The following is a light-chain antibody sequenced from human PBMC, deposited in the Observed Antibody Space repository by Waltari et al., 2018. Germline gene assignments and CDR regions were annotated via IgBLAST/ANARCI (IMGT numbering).Light chain of an antibody. CDR2: KDT. V-gene: IGLV3-25*03. CDR3: QTADLGGDVV. CDR1: SLSKQF. J-gene: IGLJ2*01. Sequence: SYEVTQPPSVSVSPGQTARITCSGDSLSKQFVYWYQQKSGQAPVLVIFKDTERASGIPERCSGSTSGTIVTLTINGVQAQDEADYYCQTADLGGDVVFGGGTKLTVL.